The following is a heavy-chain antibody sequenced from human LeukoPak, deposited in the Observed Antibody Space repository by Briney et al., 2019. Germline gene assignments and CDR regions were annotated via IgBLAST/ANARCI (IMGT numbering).Heavy chain of an antibody. CDR2: IYPGDSDT. CDR3: ARHGERGYYDSSGYNWFDP. Sequence: GESLKISCKGSGYSFTSYWIGWVRQMPGKGLEWMGIIYPGDSDTRYSPSFQDQVTISADKSISTAYLQWSSLKASDTAMYYCARHGERGYYDSSGYNWFDPWGQGTLVTVSS. CDR1: GYSFTSYW. J-gene: IGHJ5*02. D-gene: IGHD3-22*01. V-gene: IGHV5-51*01.